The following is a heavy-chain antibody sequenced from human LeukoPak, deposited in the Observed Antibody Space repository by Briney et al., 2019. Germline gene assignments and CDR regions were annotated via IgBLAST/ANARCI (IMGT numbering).Heavy chain of an antibody. D-gene: IGHD3-10*01. CDR1: GFSFSSYA. Sequence: PGGSLRLSCAASGFSFSSYAMSWVRQTPGKGLDWVSAVSGSGTDTFYDNSVKGRFTISRDNSKNTLYLQMSDLRAEDTAIYYCAKRKFYGSGSVFVSHAFDIWDQGTMVTVSA. J-gene: IGHJ3*02. V-gene: IGHV3-23*01. CDR2: VSGSGTDT. CDR3: AKRKFYGSGSVFVSHAFDI.